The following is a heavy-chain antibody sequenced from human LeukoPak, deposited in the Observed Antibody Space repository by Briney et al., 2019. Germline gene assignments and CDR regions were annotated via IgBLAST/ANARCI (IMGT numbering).Heavy chain of an antibody. CDR2: INTDGSIT. D-gene: IGHD6-13*01. CDR3: ARSAAGSAFDI. V-gene: IGHV3-74*01. J-gene: IGHJ3*02. CDR1: GFTFSSYW. Sequence: GGSLTLSCAASGFTFSSYWVHWVRQAPGKGLVWVSRINTDGSITNYAGSVKGRFTISRDNAKNTLYLQMNSLRAEDTAVYYCARSAAGSAFDIWGQGTMVTVSS.